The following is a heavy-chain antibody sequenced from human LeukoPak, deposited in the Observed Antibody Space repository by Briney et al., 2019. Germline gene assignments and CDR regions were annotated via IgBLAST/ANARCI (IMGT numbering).Heavy chain of an antibody. CDR3: ARDGATHNYYYYMDV. CDR1: GFTFGSYG. V-gene: IGHV3-30*02. CDR2: IRSDGSNK. D-gene: IGHD2-15*01. Sequence: GGSLRLSCAASGFTFGSYGMHWVRQAPGKGLEWVTFIRSDGSNKYYADSVKGRFTISRDNSKNTLYLQMNSLRAEDTAVYYCARDGATHNYYYYMDVWGKGTTVTVSS. J-gene: IGHJ6*03.